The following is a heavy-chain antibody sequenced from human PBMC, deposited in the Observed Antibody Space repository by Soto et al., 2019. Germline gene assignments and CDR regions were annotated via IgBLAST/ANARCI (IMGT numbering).Heavy chain of an antibody. CDR1: EFTFSSYA. Sequence: GGSLRLSYAASEFTFSSYAINWVRQAPGKGLEWVSSISGSGSSIYYADSVRGRFTISRDNSKNTLYLQMNSLRAEDTAIYYCARTASGGASTWPYYYFGMDLWGQGSTVTVSS. V-gene: IGHV3-23*01. CDR2: ISGSGSSI. CDR3: ARTASGGASTWPYYYFGMDL. D-gene: IGHD1-26*01. J-gene: IGHJ6*02.